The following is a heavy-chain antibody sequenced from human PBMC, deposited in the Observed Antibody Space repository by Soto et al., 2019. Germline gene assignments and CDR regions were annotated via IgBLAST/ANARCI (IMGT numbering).Heavy chain of an antibody. CDR1: GFTFSSYV. D-gene: IGHD3-16*01. J-gene: IGHJ4*02. CDR2: ISGSGDNA. V-gene: IGHV3-23*01. Sequence: GGSLRLSCTVSGFTFSSYVMSWVRQAPGKGLEWVSDISGSGDNAYYAESVKGRFTISRDNSKNTLYLQMNSLRAGDTAVYYCARQSRGGITDYWGQGTLVTVSS. CDR3: ARQSRGGITDY.